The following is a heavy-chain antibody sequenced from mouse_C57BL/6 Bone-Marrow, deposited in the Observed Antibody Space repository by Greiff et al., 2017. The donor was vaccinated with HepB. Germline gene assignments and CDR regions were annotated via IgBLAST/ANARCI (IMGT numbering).Heavy chain of an antibody. V-gene: IGHV7-3*01. J-gene: IGHJ1*03. CDR1: GFTFTDYY. Sequence: EVMLVESGGGLVQPGGSLSLSCAASGFTFTDYYMSWVRQPPGKALEWLGFIRNKANGYTTEYSASVKGRFTISRDNSQSILYLQMNALRAEDSATYYCARYWVVATSYWYFDVWGTGTTVTVSS. CDR3: ARYWVVATSYWYFDV. CDR2: IRNKANGYTT. D-gene: IGHD1-1*01.